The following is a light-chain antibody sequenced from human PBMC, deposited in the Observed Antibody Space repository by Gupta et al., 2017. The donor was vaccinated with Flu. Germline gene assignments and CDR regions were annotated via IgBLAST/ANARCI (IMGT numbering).Light chain of an antibody. CDR2: DNN. Sequence: SYAVTQPPSVSVAPGQTATITCEGENIGSKTAHWYQQKPGQAPVVVVFDNNDRPSGIPERFSGSNSGNTATLTISRVAAGDDADYYCQVWDTDSDHYVFGTGTKFTVL. CDR3: QVWDTDSDHYV. J-gene: IGLJ1*01. V-gene: IGLV3-21*02. CDR1: NIGSKT.